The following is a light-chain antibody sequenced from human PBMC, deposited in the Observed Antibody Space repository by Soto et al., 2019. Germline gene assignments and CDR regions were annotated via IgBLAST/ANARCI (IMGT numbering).Light chain of an antibody. CDR2: GAS. CDR1: QSVSSNY. V-gene: IGKV3-20*01. Sequence: EIVVTQSPCALTQSPGERATLSCRARQSVSSNYLAWYQQKPGQAPRLLIYGASSRATGIPDRFSGSGSGTDFTLTIIRLEPDEFVVYYCHQDGIPSLTFGRGTKVDIK. CDR3: HQDGIPSLT. J-gene: IGKJ4*01.